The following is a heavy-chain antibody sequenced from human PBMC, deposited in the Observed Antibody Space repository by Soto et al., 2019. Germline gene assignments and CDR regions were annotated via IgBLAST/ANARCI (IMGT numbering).Heavy chain of an antibody. V-gene: IGHV1-8*01. CDR3: ARAAHSDGFDY. CDR1: GYTFTSND. D-gene: IGHD3-10*01. Sequence: QVQLVQSGAEVKKPGASVKVSCKASGYTFTSNDINWVRQATGQGLEWMGWMNPNSGTSGYAQKFQGRVTMTRDTSISAAYMELSSLRSEDTAVYYCARAAHSDGFDYWGQGTLVTVSS. J-gene: IGHJ4*02. CDR2: MNPNSGTS.